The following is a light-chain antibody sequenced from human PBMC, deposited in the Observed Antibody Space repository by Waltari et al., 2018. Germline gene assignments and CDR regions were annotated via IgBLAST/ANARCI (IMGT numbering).Light chain of an antibody. CDR2: EGT. J-gene: IGLJ1*01. CDR1: TSDVWTYNI. Sequence: QSALTQPASVSGSPGQSVTISCTGTTSDVWTYNIVSWYQQHPGKAPKLIIFEGTKRPSGVSNRFFASKSGNTASLTISGLQADDEADYHCCSYVSNTYVFGTGTKVTVL. CDR3: CSYVSNTYV. V-gene: IGLV2-23*01.